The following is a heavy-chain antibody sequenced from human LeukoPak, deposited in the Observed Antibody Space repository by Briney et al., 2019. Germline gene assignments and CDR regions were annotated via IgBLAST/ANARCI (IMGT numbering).Heavy chain of an antibody. CDR2: MNLNSGNT. CDR1: GYTFTSYD. CDR3: ARALRTGYPYYYYYGMDV. D-gene: IGHD3/OR15-3a*01. V-gene: IGHV1-8*01. J-gene: IGHJ6*02. Sequence: GASVKVSCKASGYTFTSYDINWVRQATRQGLEWMGWMNLNSGNTGYAQKFQGRVTMTRNTSISTAYMELSSLRSEDTAVYYCARALRTGYPYYYYYGMDVWGQGTTVTVSS.